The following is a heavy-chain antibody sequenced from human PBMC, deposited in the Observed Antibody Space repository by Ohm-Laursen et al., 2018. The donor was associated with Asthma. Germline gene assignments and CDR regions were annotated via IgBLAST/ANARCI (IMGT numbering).Heavy chain of an antibody. D-gene: IGHD4-17*01. CDR2: ISYAGSNK. CDR3: ARDRASHDYGDYASSWFDP. Sequence: SLRLSCTASGFTFSSYAMHWVRQAPGKGLEWVAVISYAGSNKYYADSVKGRFTISRDNSKNTLYLQMNSRRAVDTAVYYCARDRASHDYGDYASSWFDPWGQGTLVTVSS. V-gene: IGHV3-30-3*01. CDR1: GFTFSSYA. J-gene: IGHJ5*02.